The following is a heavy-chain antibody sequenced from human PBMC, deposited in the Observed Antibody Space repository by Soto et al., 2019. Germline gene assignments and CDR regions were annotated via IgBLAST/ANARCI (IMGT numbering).Heavy chain of an antibody. J-gene: IGHJ4*02. CDR3: ALRFSPPDVDLFGRPKH. CDR2: ISGDGGSA. D-gene: IGHD6-6*01. V-gene: IGHV3-23*01. CDR1: GLTFSSCA. Sequence: EVQLLESGGGFIQPGGSLRLSCSASGLTFSSCAMSWVRQAPGKGLEWVSGISGDGGSAYYADSVKGRFTISRDNSKSTLYLELDRLRAEDTAVYYCALRFSPPDVDLFGRPKHWGQGTLVTVSS.